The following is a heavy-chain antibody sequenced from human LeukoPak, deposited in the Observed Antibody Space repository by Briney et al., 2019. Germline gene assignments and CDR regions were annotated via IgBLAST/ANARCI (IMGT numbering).Heavy chain of an antibody. D-gene: IGHD6-19*01. CDR3: TKDLMTGFSSGWYFAY. J-gene: IGHJ4*02. CDR1: GFSVNGYV. CDR2: TGGSDDNT. Sequence: GGSLRLSCEGSGFSVNGYVMSGVRQAPGKGLEWIAVTGGSDDNTHYADSVKGRFTISRDNSENRLFLQMNSLRPDDSALYYCTKDLMTGFSSGWYFAYWGQGTLVTVSS. V-gene: IGHV3-23*01.